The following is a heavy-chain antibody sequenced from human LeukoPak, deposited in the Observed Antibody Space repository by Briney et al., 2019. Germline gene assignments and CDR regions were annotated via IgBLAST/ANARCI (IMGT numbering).Heavy chain of an antibody. V-gene: IGHV1-2*02. CDR3: ARERTGIAAADLDY. J-gene: IGHJ4*02. CDR2: INPNSGGT. D-gene: IGHD6-13*01. Sequence: GASVKVSCKASGYTFTGYYMHWVRQAPGQGLEWMGWINPNSGGTNYAQKFQGRVTMTRDTSISTAYMELSRLRSDDTAVYYCARERTGIAAADLDYWGQGTLVTVSS. CDR1: GYTFTGYY.